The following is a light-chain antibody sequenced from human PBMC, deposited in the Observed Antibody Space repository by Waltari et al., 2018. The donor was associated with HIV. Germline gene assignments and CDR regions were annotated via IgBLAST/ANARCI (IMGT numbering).Light chain of an antibody. CDR3: HHYYTTPQT. Sequence: DIVVTQSPDSLALSLGERATINCKSSQSVLYSSNNKNYLAWYQQKTVQPPKLLIYWASSRVSGVPDRFSCSCSGTDFTLTINSLRAEYAAVYFCHHYYTTPQTFGQGTKVEIK. J-gene: IGKJ1*01. V-gene: IGKV4-1*01. CDR2: WAS. CDR1: QSVLYSSNNKNY.